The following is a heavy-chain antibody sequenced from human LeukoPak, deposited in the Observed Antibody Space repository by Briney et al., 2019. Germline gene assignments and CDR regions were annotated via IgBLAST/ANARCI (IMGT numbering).Heavy chain of an antibody. D-gene: IGHD5-24*01. V-gene: IGHV3-9*01. Sequence: GGSLRLSCAASGCTFDDYAMHWVRHAPGKGLEWVSGISWNSGSIGYADSVKGRFSISRDNAKNSLYLQMNSLRAEDTALYYCAKDLEAGNYYYGMDVWGQGTTVTVSS. J-gene: IGHJ6*02. CDR1: GCTFDDYA. CDR2: ISWNSGSI. CDR3: AKDLEAGNYYYGMDV.